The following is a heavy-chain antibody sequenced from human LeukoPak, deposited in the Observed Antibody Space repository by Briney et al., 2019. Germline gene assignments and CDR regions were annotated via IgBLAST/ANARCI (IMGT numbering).Heavy chain of an antibody. Sequence: PSETLSLTCTVSGDSITSTSYYWGWIRQPPGKGLEWIGSVHYSVDTYYNPSVKSRVTISVDTSKNQISLKLTSVTAADTAVYYCARLTALGTANDYWGQGPLVTVSS. CDR1: GDSITSTSYY. CDR3: ARLTALGTANDY. D-gene: IGHD6-13*01. CDR2: VHYSVDT. V-gene: IGHV4-39*01. J-gene: IGHJ4*02.